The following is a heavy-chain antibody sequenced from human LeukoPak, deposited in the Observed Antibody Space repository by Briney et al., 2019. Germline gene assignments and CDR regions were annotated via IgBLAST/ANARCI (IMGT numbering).Heavy chain of an antibody. CDR2: ISYDGSNK. CDR3: ARGLRKRRIVVVVAATENFDY. Sequence: GGSLRLSCAASGFTFSSYAMHWVRQAPGKGLERVAVISYDGSNKYYADSVKGRFTISRDNSKNTLYLQMNSLRAEDTAVYYCARGLRKRRIVVVVAATENFDYWGQGTLVTVSS. V-gene: IGHV3-30-3*01. J-gene: IGHJ4*02. CDR1: GFTFSSYA. D-gene: IGHD2-15*01.